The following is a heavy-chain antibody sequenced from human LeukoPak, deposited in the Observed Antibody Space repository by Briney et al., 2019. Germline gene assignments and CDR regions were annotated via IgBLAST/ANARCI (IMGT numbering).Heavy chain of an antibody. CDR2: ISSSGSTI. CDR3: AELGITMIGGV. Sequence: GGSLRLSCAASGFTFSNYGMHWVRQAPGKGLEWVSYISSSGSTIYYADSVKGRFTIARENAKNSLYLQMNSLRAEDTAVCYCAELGITMIGGVWGKGTTVTISS. J-gene: IGHJ6*04. V-gene: IGHV3-48*04. CDR1: GFTFSNYG. D-gene: IGHD3-10*02.